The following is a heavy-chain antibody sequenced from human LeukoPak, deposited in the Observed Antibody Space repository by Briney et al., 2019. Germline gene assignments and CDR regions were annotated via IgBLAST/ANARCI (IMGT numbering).Heavy chain of an antibody. CDR2: ISYDGSNK. Sequence: GGSLRLSCAASGFTFSSYGMHWVHQAPGKGLEWVAVISYDGSNKYYADSVKGRFTISRDNSKNTLYLQMNSLRAEDTAVYYCAKDSVVVPAAMVYWGQGTLVTVSS. V-gene: IGHV3-30*18. CDR3: AKDSVVVPAAMVY. D-gene: IGHD2-2*01. CDR1: GFTFSSYG. J-gene: IGHJ4*02.